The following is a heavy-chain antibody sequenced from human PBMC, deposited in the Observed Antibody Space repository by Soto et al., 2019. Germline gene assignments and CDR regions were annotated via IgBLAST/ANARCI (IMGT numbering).Heavy chain of an antibody. Sequence: EVQLVESGGGLVKPGGSLRLSCAASGFTFSSYSMNWVRQAPGKGLEWVSSISSSSSFIYYAASLKGRFTISRDNAKNSLYLQMNSLRAEDTAVYYCARNPDYYDTSGYYYWGQGTLVTFSS. CDR1: GFTFSSYS. CDR3: ARNPDYYDTSGYYY. V-gene: IGHV3-21*01. J-gene: IGHJ4*02. D-gene: IGHD3-22*01. CDR2: ISSSSSFI.